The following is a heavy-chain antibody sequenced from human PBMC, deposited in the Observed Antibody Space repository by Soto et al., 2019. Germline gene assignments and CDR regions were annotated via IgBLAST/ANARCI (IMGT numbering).Heavy chain of an antibody. CDR3: ARDSPIGSTFSGYDAIDS. V-gene: IGHV4-59*01. CDR2: MYYSGST. Sequence: PSETLSLTCTVSGGSISSYYWSWIRQPPGKGLEWIGYMYYSGSTKYNPSLKSRVTISVDKSTSITYMELTSLTSKDTAVYYCARDSPIGSTFSGYDAIDSWGQGTLVTVSS. J-gene: IGHJ4*02. D-gene: IGHD5-12*01. CDR1: GGSISSYY.